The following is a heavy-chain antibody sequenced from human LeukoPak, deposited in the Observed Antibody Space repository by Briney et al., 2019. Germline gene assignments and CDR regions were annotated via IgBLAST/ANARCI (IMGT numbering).Heavy chain of an antibody. Sequence: SETLSLTCTVSGGSISSYYWSWIRQPPGKRLECIGYVYYTGSTDYNPSLKSRDTISLDTSKRQFSLKLSSVTAADTAVYYCARASWAPTGIPGAWFDPWGQGTLVTVSS. V-gene: IGHV4-59*01. J-gene: IGHJ5*02. CDR2: VYYTGST. CDR3: ARASWAPTGIPGAWFDP. CDR1: GGSISSYY. D-gene: IGHD1-1*01.